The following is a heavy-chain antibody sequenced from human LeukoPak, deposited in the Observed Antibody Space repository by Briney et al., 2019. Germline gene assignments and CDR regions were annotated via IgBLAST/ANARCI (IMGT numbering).Heavy chain of an antibody. V-gene: IGHV1-2*06. CDR3: ARVRPDGDKMFYFDN. CDR1: GYSFTGYY. D-gene: IGHD1-14*01. J-gene: IGHJ4*02. Sequence: ASVKVSCKASGYSFTGYYIHWMRQAPGRGLEWMGRINPNSGVTKCAQQFQGRVTMTRDTSITTAYMEMSSLRSDDTAVYYCARVRPDGDKMFYFDNWGQGTLVTVSS. CDR2: INPNSGVT.